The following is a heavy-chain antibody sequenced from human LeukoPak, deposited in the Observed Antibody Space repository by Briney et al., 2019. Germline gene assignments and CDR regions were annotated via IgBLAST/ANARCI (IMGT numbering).Heavy chain of an antibody. Sequence: SVKVSCKASGGTFSSYAISWVRQAPGQGLEWMGGIIPIFGTTNYAQKFQGRVTITADKSTSTAYMELSSLRLEDTAVYYCARGSDYVLEYYGHYWGQGTLVTVSS. CDR2: IIPIFGTT. CDR1: GGTFSSYA. CDR3: ARGSDYVLEYYGHY. J-gene: IGHJ4*02. V-gene: IGHV1-69*06. D-gene: IGHD3-16*01.